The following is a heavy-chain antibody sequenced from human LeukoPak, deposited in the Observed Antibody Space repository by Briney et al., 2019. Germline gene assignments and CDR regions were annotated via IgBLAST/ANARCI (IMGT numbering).Heavy chain of an antibody. CDR1: GFTFDSYG. D-gene: IGHD3-22*01. CDR2: ISYDGNNK. Sequence: PGGSLRLSCAASGFTFDSYGMHWVRQAPGKGLEWVAVISYDGNNKYYANSVKGRFTISRDNSKNTLYLQMNSLRAEDTAVYYCAKVPSYYYDSSGYRRGVDYWGQGTLVTVSS. J-gene: IGHJ4*02. V-gene: IGHV3-30*18. CDR3: AKVPSYYYDSSGYRRGVDY.